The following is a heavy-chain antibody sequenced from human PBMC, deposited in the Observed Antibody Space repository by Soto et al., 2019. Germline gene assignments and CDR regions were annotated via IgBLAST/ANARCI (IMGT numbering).Heavy chain of an antibody. D-gene: IGHD3-10*01. Sequence: GGSLRLSCAASGFTFDDYAMHWVRQAPGKGLEWVSGISWNSGSIGYADSVKGRFTISRDNAKNSLYLQMNSLRAEDTALYYCAKAGGIPGRVLVGSGSYSDYYMDVWGKGTTVTVSS. V-gene: IGHV3-9*01. CDR3: AKAGGIPGRVLVGSGSYSDYYMDV. CDR2: ISWNSGSI. CDR1: GFTFDDYA. J-gene: IGHJ6*03.